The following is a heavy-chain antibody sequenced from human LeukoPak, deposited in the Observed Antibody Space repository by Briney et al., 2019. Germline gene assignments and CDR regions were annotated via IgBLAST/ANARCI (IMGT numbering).Heavy chain of an antibody. CDR2: IYSGGST. CDR3: ASPGGYSYDKAFDY. Sequence: PGGSLRLSCAASGFTFSSNYMSWVRQAPGKGLEWVSVIYSGGSTYYADSVKGRFTISRDNSKNTLYLQMNSLRADDTAVYYCASPGGYSYDKAFDYWGQGTLVTVSS. CDR1: GFTFSSNY. V-gene: IGHV3-53*01. D-gene: IGHD5-18*01. J-gene: IGHJ4*02.